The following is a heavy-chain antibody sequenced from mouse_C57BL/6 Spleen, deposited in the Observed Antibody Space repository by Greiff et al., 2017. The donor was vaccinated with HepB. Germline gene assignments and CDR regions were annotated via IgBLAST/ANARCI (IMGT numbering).Heavy chain of an antibody. Sequence: QVQLKESGAELVKPGASVKISCKASGYAFSSYWMNWVKQRPGKGLEWIGQIYPGDGDTNYNGKFKGKATLTADKSSSTAYMQLSSLTSEDSAVYFCARRVDDYDGFAYWGQGTLVTVSA. CDR3: ARRVDDYDGFAY. V-gene: IGHV1-80*01. CDR1: GYAFSSYW. CDR2: IYPGDGDT. J-gene: IGHJ3*01. D-gene: IGHD2-4*01.